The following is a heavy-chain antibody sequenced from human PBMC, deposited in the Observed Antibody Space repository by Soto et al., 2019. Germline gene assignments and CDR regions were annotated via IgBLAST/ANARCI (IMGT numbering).Heavy chain of an antibody. CDR1: GYSFTTYW. D-gene: IGHD2-15*01. V-gene: IGHV5-10-1*04. J-gene: IGHJ4*02. CDR3: ARYCSGGSCYRPSYQFDY. CDR2: IDPSDSYT. Sequence: GESLKISCKGSGYSFTTYWISWVRQMPGKGLEWMGRIDPSDSYTRYSPSFQGQVTISADKSISTAYLQWSSLKASDTAMYYCARYCSGGSCYRPSYQFDYWGQGTLVTVSS.